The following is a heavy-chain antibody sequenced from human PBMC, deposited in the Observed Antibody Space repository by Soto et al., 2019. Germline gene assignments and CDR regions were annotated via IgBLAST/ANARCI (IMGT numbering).Heavy chain of an antibody. V-gene: IGHV3-74*01. J-gene: IGHJ4*02. CDR1: GFTFSSYW. Sequence: GGSLRLSCAASGFTFSSYWMHWVRQAPGKGLVWVSRINSDGSTTNYADSVKGRFTISRDNTENTLFLQMNSLRAEDTAVYYWTRPQGGTTYYFDYWGQGTPVTVSS. CDR2: INSDGSTT. D-gene: IGHD3-16*01. CDR3: TRPQGGTTYYFDY.